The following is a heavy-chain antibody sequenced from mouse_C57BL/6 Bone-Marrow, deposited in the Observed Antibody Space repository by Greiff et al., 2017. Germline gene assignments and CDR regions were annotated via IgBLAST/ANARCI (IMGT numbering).Heavy chain of an antibody. CDR3: TRAGDGYFYYAMDY. Sequence: EVKLVESGTVLARPGASVKMSCKTSGYTFTSYWMHWVKQRPGQGLEWIGAIYPGNSDASYNQKFKGKATLTAVTSASTAYMELSSLTNEDSAVYYCTRAGDGYFYYAMDYWGQGTSVTVSS. CDR2: IYPGNSDA. J-gene: IGHJ4*01. V-gene: IGHV1-5*01. D-gene: IGHD2-3*01. CDR1: GYTFTSYW.